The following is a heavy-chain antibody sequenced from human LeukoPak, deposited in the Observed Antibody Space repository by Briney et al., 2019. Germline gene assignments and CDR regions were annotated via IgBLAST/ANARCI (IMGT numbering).Heavy chain of an antibody. Sequence: GASVKVSCKASGYTFTSYDISWVRQAPGQGLEWMGWISAYNGNTNYAQKLQGRVTMTTDTSTSTAYMELRSLRSDDTAVYYCARWDYGDYRKTGYFDYWGQGTLVTVSS. V-gene: IGHV1-18*01. J-gene: IGHJ4*02. CDR3: ARWDYGDYRKTGYFDY. D-gene: IGHD4-17*01. CDR2: ISAYNGNT. CDR1: GYTFTSYD.